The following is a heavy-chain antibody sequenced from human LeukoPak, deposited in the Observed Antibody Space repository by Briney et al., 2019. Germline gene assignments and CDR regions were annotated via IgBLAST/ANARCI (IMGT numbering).Heavy chain of an antibody. CDR2: ISGSGGST. Sequence: PGGSLRLSCAASGFTFSSYAMSWVRQAPGKGLEWVSAISGSGGSTYYADSVKGRFTISRDNSKNTLYLQMNSLRAEDTAVYYCAKVLTGGDHGSGGPPVYYYYYGMDVWGQGTTVTVSS. CDR3: AKVLTGGDHGSGGPPVYYYYYGMDV. CDR1: GFTFSSYA. V-gene: IGHV3-23*01. J-gene: IGHJ6*02. D-gene: IGHD3-10*01.